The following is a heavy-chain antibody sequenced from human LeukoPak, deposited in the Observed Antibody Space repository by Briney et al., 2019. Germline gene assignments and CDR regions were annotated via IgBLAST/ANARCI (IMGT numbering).Heavy chain of an antibody. CDR3: AKAYCGGDCFPSYYYYAMDV. D-gene: IGHD2-21*02. V-gene: IGHV3-23*01. Sequence: GGPLRLSCAASGFTFSSYAMTWVRQAPGKGLEWVSAIRGSGGGNTYYADSVKGRFTISRDNSKNTLYLQMNSLRAEDTAVYYCAKAYCGGDCFPSYYYYAMDVWGQGTTVTVSS. CDR1: GFTFSSYA. J-gene: IGHJ6*02. CDR2: IRGSGGGNT.